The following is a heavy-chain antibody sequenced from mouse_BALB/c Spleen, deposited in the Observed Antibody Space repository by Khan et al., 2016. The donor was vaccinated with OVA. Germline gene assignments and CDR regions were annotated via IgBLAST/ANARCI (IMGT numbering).Heavy chain of an antibody. Sequence: QVQLQQSGAELVKPGASVKLSCKTSGYTFTSYWIQWVKQRPGQGLGGIGEIFPGTGTTYYNENFKGKATLTIDTSSTTAYMQLSSLTSEDSAVYFCARVYCGNYEFAYWGHVTLVTVSS. CDR3: ARVYCGNYEFAY. J-gene: IGHJ3*01. V-gene: IGHV1S132*01. CDR2: IFPGTGTT. D-gene: IGHD2-1*01. CDR1: GYTFTSYW.